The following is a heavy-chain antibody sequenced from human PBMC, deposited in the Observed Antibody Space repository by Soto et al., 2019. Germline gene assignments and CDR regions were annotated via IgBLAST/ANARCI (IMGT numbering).Heavy chain of an antibody. CDR1: GYSFAGYW. Sequence: GESLKISCKGSGYSFAGYWITWVRQKPGKGLEWMGRIDPSDSQTYYSPSFRGHVTISVTKSIATVFLQWSSLRASDAAMYYCARQIYDSDTGPNFQYYFDSWGQGTPVTVSS. V-gene: IGHV5-10-1*01. J-gene: IGHJ4*02. CDR2: IDPSDSQT. CDR3: ARQIYDSDTGPNFQYYFDS. D-gene: IGHD3-22*01.